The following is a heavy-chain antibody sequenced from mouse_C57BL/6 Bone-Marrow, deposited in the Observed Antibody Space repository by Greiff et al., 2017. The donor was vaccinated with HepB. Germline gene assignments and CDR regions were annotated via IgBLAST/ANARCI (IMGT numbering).Heavy chain of an antibody. J-gene: IGHJ2*01. CDR2: ISSGGDYI. Sequence: DVHLVESGEGLVKPGGSLKLSCAASGFTFSSYAMSWVRQTPEKRLEWVAYISSGGDYIYYADTVKGRFTISRDNARNTLYLQMSSLKSEDTAMYYCTRDQAYYGYYFDYWGQGTTLTVSS. CDR1: GFTFSSYA. CDR3: TRDQAYYGYYFDY. V-gene: IGHV5-9-1*02. D-gene: IGHD1-1*01.